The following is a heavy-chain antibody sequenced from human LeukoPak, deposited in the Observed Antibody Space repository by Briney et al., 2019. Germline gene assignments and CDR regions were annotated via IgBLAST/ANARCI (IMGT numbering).Heavy chain of an antibody. D-gene: IGHD6-19*01. CDR1: GFTFSSYA. CDR2: ISGSGGST. V-gene: IGHV3-23*01. J-gene: IGHJ4*02. Sequence: GGSLRLSCAASGFTFSSYAMSWVRQDPGKGLEWGSAISGSGGSTYYADSVKGRFTISRDDAKNSLYLQMNSLRAEDTAVYYCAREDIRLDYFDYWGQGTLVTVSS. CDR3: AREDIRLDYFDY.